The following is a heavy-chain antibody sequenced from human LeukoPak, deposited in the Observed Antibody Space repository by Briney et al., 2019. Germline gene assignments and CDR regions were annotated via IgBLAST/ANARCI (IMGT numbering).Heavy chain of an antibody. CDR1: GFTFSDYY. CDR3: AKDYSSGWPDAFDI. J-gene: IGHJ3*02. V-gene: IGHV3-11*01. Sequence: GGSLRLSCAASGFTFSDYYMSWFRQTPGKGLEWVAYISSTRFTIYYADSVKGRFTISRDNSKNTLYLQMNSLRAEDTAVYYCAKDYSSGWPDAFDIWGQGTMATVSS. CDR2: ISSTRFTI. D-gene: IGHD6-19*01.